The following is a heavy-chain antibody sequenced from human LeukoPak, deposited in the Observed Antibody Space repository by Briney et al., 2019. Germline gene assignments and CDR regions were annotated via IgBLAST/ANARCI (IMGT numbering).Heavy chain of an antibody. CDR1: GYTFTSYD. D-gene: IGHD3-3*01. CDR3: ARHRSRRLRFLEWFEGGMDV. V-gene: IGHV1-8*01. J-gene: IGHJ6*02. CDR2: MNPNSGNT. Sequence: ASVKVCCKASGYTFTSYDINWVRQATGQGLEWMGWMNPNSGNTGYAQKFQGRVTMTRNTSISTAYMELSSLRSEDTAVYYCARHRSRRLRFLEWFEGGMDVWGQGTTVTVSS.